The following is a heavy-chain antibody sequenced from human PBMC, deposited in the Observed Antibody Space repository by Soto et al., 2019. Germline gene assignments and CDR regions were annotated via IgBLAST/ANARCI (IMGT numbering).Heavy chain of an antibody. Sequence: ASVKVSCKASGYTFTGYYMHWVRQAPGQGLEWMGWINPNSGGTNYAQKFQGRVTMTRDTSISTAYMELSRLRSDDTAVYYCASELRFLEWLSNGTDVWGKGTTATVS. V-gene: IGHV1-2*02. CDR2: INPNSGGT. D-gene: IGHD3-3*01. CDR1: GYTFTGYY. J-gene: IGHJ6*01. CDR3: ASELRFLEWLSNGTDV.